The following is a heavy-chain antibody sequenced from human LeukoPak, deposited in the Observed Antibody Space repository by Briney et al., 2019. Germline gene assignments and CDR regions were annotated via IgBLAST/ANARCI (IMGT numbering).Heavy chain of an antibody. D-gene: IGHD3-22*01. CDR2: INPNSGGT. Sequence: ASVKVSCKASGYTFTSYGISWVRQAPGQGLEWMGWINPNSGGTNYAQKFQGRVTMTRDTSISTAYMELSRLRSDDTAVYYCARGNEYYYDSSGYYQGQSYYFDYWGQGTLVTVSS. J-gene: IGHJ4*02. CDR1: GYTFTSYG. CDR3: ARGNEYYYDSSGYYQGQSYYFDY. V-gene: IGHV1-2*02.